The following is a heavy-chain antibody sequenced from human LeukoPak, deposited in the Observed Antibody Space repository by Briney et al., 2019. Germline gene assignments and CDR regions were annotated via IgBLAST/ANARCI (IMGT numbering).Heavy chain of an antibody. D-gene: IGHD6-19*01. CDR1: GYTFTSYG. V-gene: IGHV1-18*01. Sequence: GASVKVSCKASGYTFTSYGISWVRQAPGQGLEWMGWISAYNGNTNYAQKLQGRVTMTTDTSTSTAYMELRSLRSDDTAVYYCATPFIAVANYYGMDVWGQGTTVTVSS. CDR3: ATPFIAVANYYGMDV. J-gene: IGHJ6*02. CDR2: ISAYNGNT.